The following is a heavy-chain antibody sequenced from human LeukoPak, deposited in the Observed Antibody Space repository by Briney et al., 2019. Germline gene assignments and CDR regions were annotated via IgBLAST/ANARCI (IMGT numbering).Heavy chain of an antibody. V-gene: IGHV4-59*01. CDR1: GGSISNYY. D-gene: IGHD5-24*01. Sequence: SETLSLTCTVSGGSISNYYWSWIRQPPGKGLEWIGYIYYSGSTNYNPSLKSRVTISVDTSKNQFSLRLSSVTAADTAVYYCARGEMATIEDAFDIWGQGTMVTVSS. CDR3: ARGEMATIEDAFDI. CDR2: IYYSGST. J-gene: IGHJ3*02.